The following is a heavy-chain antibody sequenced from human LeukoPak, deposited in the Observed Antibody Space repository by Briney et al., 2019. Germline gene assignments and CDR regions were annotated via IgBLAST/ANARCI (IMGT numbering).Heavy chain of an antibody. CDR1: GFTISSNY. CDR2: IYSGGST. V-gene: IGHV3-53*01. D-gene: IGHD3-3*01. CDR3: ARDLHYDFWGGFGGGYFDY. Sequence: GGSLRLSCAASGFTISSNYMSWVRQAPGKGVEWVSVIYSGGSTYYSDSVNGRFTISRDNSKNTLYLQMNSLRAEDTAVYYGARDLHYDFWGGFGGGYFDYWGQGTMVTVSS. J-gene: IGHJ4*02.